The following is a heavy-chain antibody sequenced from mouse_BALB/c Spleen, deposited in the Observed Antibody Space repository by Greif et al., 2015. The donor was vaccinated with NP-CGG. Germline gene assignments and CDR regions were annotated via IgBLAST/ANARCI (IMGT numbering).Heavy chain of an antibody. CDR2: INPSTGYT. Sequence: VQLQQSGAELAKPGASVKMFCKASGYTFTSYWMHWVKQRPGQGLEWIGYINPSTGYTEYNQKFKDKATLTADKSSSTAYMQLSSLTSEDSAVYYCARREGTGTFAYWGQGTLVTVSA. J-gene: IGHJ3*01. CDR3: ARREGTGTFAY. V-gene: IGHV1-7*01. CDR1: GYTFTSYW. D-gene: IGHD4-1*01.